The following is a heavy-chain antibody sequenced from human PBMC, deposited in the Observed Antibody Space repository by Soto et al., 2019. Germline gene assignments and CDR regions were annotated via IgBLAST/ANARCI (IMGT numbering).Heavy chain of an antibody. D-gene: IGHD6-13*01. CDR1: EVSRSSYA. V-gene: IGHV3-30-3*01. CDR3: ARAPPRGIAAPGTWGSGMDV. Sequence: SRRVSCGVAEVSRSSYALYWFHKAPGKGLEWVALISYNGIDEYYADSVKGRFTISRDSSTNTLSLQMNSLRGEDTAVYYCARAPPRGIAAPGTWGSGMDVWGQGTTVTVPS. CDR2: ISYNGIDE. J-gene: IGHJ6*02.